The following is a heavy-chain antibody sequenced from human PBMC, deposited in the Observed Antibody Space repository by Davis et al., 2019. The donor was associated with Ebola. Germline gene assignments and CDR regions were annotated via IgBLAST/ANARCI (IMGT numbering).Heavy chain of an antibody. Sequence: YADSVGGRFTISRDNFKNTVDLEMNSLRAEDTAVYYCARGPLRGYESTNWFDPWGQGTQVTVSS. V-gene: IGHV3-33*01. J-gene: IGHJ5*02. CDR3: ARGPLRGYESTNWFDP. D-gene: IGHD5-12*01.